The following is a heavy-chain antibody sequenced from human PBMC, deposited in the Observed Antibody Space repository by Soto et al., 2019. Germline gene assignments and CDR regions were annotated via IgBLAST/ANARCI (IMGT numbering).Heavy chain of an antibody. V-gene: IGHV4-39*07. CDR3: ASALTDIGPQLDY. J-gene: IGHJ4*02. D-gene: IGHD5-12*01. Sequence: PSETLSLTCTVSGGSVSSSSYYWGWVRQPPGKGLEWIGSVYYSGSTYYNPSLESRVTISVDKSKNQFSLKLSSVTAADTAVYYCASALTDIGPQLDYWGQGTLVTVSS. CDR1: GGSVSSSSYY. CDR2: VYYSGST.